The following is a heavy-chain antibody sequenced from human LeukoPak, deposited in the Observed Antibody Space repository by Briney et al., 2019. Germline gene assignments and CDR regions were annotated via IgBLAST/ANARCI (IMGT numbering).Heavy chain of an antibody. CDR2: IRDDGNNE. CDR1: GFTFSIYG. CDR3: AKDQSTDYYDTSGPKGY. V-gene: IGHV3-30*02. J-gene: IGHJ4*02. Sequence: GGSLRLSCAASGFTFSIYGMHWVRQARGKGLAWVALIRDDGNNEYYADSVKGRFTISRDNSKNTLYLQMNSLRAEDTAVYYCAKDQSTDYYDTSGPKGYWGQGTLVTVPS. D-gene: IGHD3-22*01.